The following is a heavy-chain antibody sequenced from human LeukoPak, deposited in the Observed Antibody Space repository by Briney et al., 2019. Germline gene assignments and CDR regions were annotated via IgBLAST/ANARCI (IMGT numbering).Heavy chain of an antibody. V-gene: IGHV4-59*01. CDR3: ARVRVNCSGGSCYYYMDV. CDR1: GGSISSYY. Sequence: SETLSLTCTVSGGSISSYYWSWIRQPPGKGLEWIGYIYYSGSTNYNPSLKSRVTISVDTSKNQFSLKLSSVTAADTAVYYCARVRVNCSGGSCYYYMDVWGEGTTVTVSS. J-gene: IGHJ6*03. CDR2: IYYSGST. D-gene: IGHD2-15*01.